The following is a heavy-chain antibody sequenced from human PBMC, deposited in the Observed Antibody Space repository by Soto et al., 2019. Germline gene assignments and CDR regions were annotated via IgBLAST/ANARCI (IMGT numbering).Heavy chain of an antibody. Sequence: PSETLSLTCTVSGGSISSGEYYWSWIRHPPGNGLEWIGYIYYIGSTYYNPSLKSRVTISVYTSRNQFSLKLSSVTAADTAVYFCAREGGEYYDSSGYWHHWFDPWGQGTMVTV. CDR2: IYYIGST. J-gene: IGHJ5*02. V-gene: IGHV4-30-4*01. CDR1: GGSISSGEYY. D-gene: IGHD3-22*01. CDR3: AREGGEYYDSSGYWHHWFDP.